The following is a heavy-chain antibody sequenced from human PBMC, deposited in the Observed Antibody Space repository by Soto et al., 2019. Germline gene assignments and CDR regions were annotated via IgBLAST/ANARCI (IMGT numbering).Heavy chain of an antibody. CDR1: GYTFIGYY. V-gene: IGHV1-2*04. D-gene: IGHD3-10*01. CDR2: INPQTGAP. J-gene: IGHJ5*02. CDR3: AKARGVTSARLLTWCDP. Sequence: QVQLIQSGAEARKPGASVKVSCKASGYTFIGYYIHWIRQAPGQGLEWMGYINPQTGAPTYAQKFKGSVTMTRDTTLRTASRELRTLTSDDTAVYYCAKARGVTSARLLTWCDPWGQGTLVSVSS.